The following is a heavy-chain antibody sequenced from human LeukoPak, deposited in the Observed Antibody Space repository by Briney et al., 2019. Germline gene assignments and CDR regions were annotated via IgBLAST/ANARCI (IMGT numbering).Heavy chain of an antibody. J-gene: IGHJ6*02. Sequence: SETLSLTCAVYGGFFSGYYWSWIRQPPGKGLEWIGEINHSGSTNYNPSLKSRVTISVDTSKNQFSLKLSSVTAADTAVYYCARRPRTYYYGSGSYYNPTIYYYYGMDVWGQGTTVTVSS. CDR3: ARRPRTYYYGSGSYYNPTIYYYYGMDV. CDR1: GGFFSGYY. D-gene: IGHD3-10*01. CDR2: INHSGST. V-gene: IGHV4-34*01.